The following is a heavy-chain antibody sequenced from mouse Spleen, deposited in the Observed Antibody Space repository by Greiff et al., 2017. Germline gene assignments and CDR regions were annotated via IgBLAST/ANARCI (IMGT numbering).Heavy chain of an antibody. CDR2: IDPETGGT. V-gene: IGHV1-15*01. CDR3: TRSSYYGNYGAY. CDR1: GYTFTDYE. J-gene: IGHJ3*01. D-gene: IGHD2-10*01. Sequence: QVHVKQSGAELVRPGASVTLSCKASGYTFTDYEMHWVKQTPVHGLEWIGAIDPETGGTAYNQKFKGKAILTADKSSSTAYMELRSLTSEDSAVYYCTRSSYYGNYGAYWGQGTLVTVSA.